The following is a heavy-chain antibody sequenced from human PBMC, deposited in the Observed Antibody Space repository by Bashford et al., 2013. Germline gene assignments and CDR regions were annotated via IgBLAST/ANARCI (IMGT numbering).Heavy chain of an antibody. D-gene: IGHD4-23*01. Sequence: SETLSLTCTVSGASITSYYWSWVRQPAGKGPEWIGRILPSGSTDYNPSLKSRVTMSLDTSRKQFSLRLSSVTAADTAVYYCARRHSTYAGPHDSWGQGTLVTVSS. V-gene: IGHV4-4*07. CDR1: GASITSYY. J-gene: IGHJ4*02. CDR2: ILPSGST. CDR3: ARRHSTYAGPHDS.